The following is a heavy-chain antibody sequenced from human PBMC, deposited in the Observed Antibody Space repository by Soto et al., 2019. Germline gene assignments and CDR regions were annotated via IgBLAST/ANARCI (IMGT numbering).Heavy chain of an antibody. CDR2: ISSSSSTI. CDR3: ARDLFGLRYFDWFRDPMDV. Sequence: GGSLRLTCAASGFTFSSYSMNWVRQAPGKGLERVSYISSSSSTIYYADSVKGRLTISRDNAKNSLYLQMNSLRDEDTAVYYCARDLFGLRYFDWFRDPMDVWGQGTTVTVSS. V-gene: IGHV3-48*02. D-gene: IGHD3-9*01. J-gene: IGHJ6*02. CDR1: GFTFSSYS.